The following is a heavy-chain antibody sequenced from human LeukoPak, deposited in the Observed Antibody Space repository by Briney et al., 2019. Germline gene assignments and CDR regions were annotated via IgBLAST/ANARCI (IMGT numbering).Heavy chain of an antibody. D-gene: IGHD2-21*01. CDR1: GFSFSNYA. CDR3: ARGYGYSPTDY. CDR2: ISGSAGST. Sequence: GGSLRLSCTASGFSFSNYALTWVRQAPGKGLEWVSIISGSAGSTYYADSVKGRFTISRDNSKNTLYLQMNSLRAEDTAVYYYARGYGYSPTDYWGQGTLVTVSS. J-gene: IGHJ4*02. V-gene: IGHV3-23*01.